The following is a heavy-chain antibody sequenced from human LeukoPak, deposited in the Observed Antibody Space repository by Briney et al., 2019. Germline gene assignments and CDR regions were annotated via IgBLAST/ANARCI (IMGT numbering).Heavy chain of an antibody. CDR3: ARDLYCSGGSCYHDAFDI. Sequence: ASVKVSCKASGYTFTSYAMHWVRQAPGQRLEWMGWINAGNGNTKYSQKFQGRVTITRDTSASTAYMELSSLRSEDTAVYYCARDLYCSGGSCYHDAFDIWGQGTMVTVSS. V-gene: IGHV1-3*01. CDR1: GYTFTSYA. J-gene: IGHJ3*02. CDR2: INAGNGNT. D-gene: IGHD2-15*01.